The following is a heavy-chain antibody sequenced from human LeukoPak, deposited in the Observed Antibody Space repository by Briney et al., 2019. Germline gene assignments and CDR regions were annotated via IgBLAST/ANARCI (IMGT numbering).Heavy chain of an antibody. CDR2: VIPGFGTA. CDR3: AREATGYSSGWYQPFDY. J-gene: IGHJ4*02. CDR1: GDTHRRYA. V-gene: IGHV1-69*05. Sequence: SVTVSCKASGDTHRRYAFSWARHTRGRGLGGTGGVIPGFGTAHNAQKFQGRDTITTDESTSTAYIELSSMISEDAAVYYCAREATGYSSGWYQPFDYWGQGTLVTVSS. D-gene: IGHD6-19*01.